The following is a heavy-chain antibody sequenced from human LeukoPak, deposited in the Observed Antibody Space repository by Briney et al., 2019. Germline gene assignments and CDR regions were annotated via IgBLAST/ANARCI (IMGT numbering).Heavy chain of an antibody. CDR1: GFTFSHYA. D-gene: IGHD1-14*01. CDR3: AKTGFQWGYYFYYMDV. J-gene: IGHJ6*03. Sequence: GGSLRLPCAASGFTFSHYAMHWVRQAPGKGLEWVAIIRHDGSQIYYADSVKGRFTISRDNSKNTLYLQMNSLIAEDTAAYYCAKTGFQWGYYFYYMDVWGKGTTVTVSS. V-gene: IGHV3-30*02. CDR2: IRHDGSQI.